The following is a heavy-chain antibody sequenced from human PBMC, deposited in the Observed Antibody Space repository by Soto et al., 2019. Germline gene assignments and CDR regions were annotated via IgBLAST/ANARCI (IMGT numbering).Heavy chain of an antibody. CDR1: GITLNSYS. CDR2: IIPIFGVP. D-gene: IGHD2-15*01. J-gene: IGHJ2*01. Sequence: QVQLVQSGAEVKKPGSSVKVSCKASGITLNSYSITWVRQAPGQGLEWMGRIIPIFGVPNYAQKFQGRVTITADISTNTVYMEINSLRSEDTAVYYCATAPMVVTLIGGWYFDLWGRGTLVTVSS. V-gene: IGHV1-69*02. CDR3: ATAPMVVTLIGGWYFDL.